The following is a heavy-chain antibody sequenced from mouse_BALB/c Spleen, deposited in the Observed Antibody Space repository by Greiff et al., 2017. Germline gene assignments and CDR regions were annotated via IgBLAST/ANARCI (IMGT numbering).Heavy chain of an antibody. V-gene: IGHV5-6-5*01. D-gene: IGHD1-1*01. CDR3: ARGTYGSSLYYYAMDY. CDR1: GFTFSSYA. J-gene: IGHJ4*01. Sequence: EVQLVESGGGLVQPGGSLKLSCAASGFTFSSYAMSWVRQTPEKRLEWVASISSGGSTYYPDSVKGRFTISRDNARNILYLQMSSLRSEDTAMYYCARGTYGSSLYYYAMDYWGQGTSVTVSS. CDR2: ISSGGST.